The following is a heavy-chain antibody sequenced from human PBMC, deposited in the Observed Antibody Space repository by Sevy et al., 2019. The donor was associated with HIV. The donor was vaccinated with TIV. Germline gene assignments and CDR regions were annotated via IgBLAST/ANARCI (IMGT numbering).Heavy chain of an antibody. V-gene: IGHV3-66*01. J-gene: IGHJ4*02. CDR2: IYSDGST. CDR3: ARGGTIFGLVRHYFDY. D-gene: IGHD3-3*01. Sequence: GVLRLSCAASGFSVNSNYMTWVRQAPGKGLDWVSIIYSDGSTKYADALKGRFTISRDNSKNTMYLQMNSLRVEDTAVYYCARGGTIFGLVRHYFDYWGQGTLVTVSS. CDR1: GFSVNSNY.